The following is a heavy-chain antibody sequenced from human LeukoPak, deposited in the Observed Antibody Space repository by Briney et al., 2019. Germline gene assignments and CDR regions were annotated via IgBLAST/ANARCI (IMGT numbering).Heavy chain of an antibody. D-gene: IGHD5/OR15-5a*01. CDR1: GGSISSSSYY. CDR2: IYYSGST. CDR3: AREGVYSPGYYYYYMDV. J-gene: IGHJ6*03. V-gene: IGHV4-39*07. Sequence: RPSETLSLTCTVSGGSISSSSYYWGWIRQPPGKGLEWIGSIYYSGSTNYNPSLKSRVTISVDTSKNQFSLKLSSVTAADTAVYYCAREGVYSPGYYYYYMDVWGKGTMVTVSS.